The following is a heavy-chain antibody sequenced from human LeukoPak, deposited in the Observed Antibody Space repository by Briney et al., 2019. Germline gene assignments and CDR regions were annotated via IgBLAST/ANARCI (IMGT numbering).Heavy chain of an antibody. Sequence: PGGCLRLSCAASGFTFSSYAIASLRQAPGKGLGWVASSGAGGTNTYYANSVAGLFTSSRENSMQTLFVQMNNLRAEYTAVYFCAKESGRLGVREVFDFCGQETMVTVSS. CDR2: SGAGGTNT. CDR1: GFTFSSYA. D-gene: IGHD7-27*01. CDR3: AKESGRLGVREVFDF. J-gene: IGHJ3*01. V-gene: IGHV3-23*01.